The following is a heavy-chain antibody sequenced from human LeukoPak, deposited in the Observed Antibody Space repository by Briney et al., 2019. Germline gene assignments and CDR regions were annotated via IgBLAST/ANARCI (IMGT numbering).Heavy chain of an antibody. J-gene: IGHJ6*02. V-gene: IGHV3-74*01. CDR3: ASEVIPYYYGMDV. CDR2: INSDGSST. D-gene: IGHD3-22*01. Sequence: GGSLRLSCAASGFTFSSYWMHWVRQAPGKGLVWVSRINSDGSSTSYADSVKGRFTISRDNSKNTLYLQMNSLRAEDTAVYYCASEVIPYYYGMDVWGQGTTVTVSS. CDR1: GFTFSSYW.